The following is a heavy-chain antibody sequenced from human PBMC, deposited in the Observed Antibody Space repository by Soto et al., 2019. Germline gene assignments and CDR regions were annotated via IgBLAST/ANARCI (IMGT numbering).Heavy chain of an antibody. V-gene: IGHV1-18*01. CDR3: ARDSRNIVVVVAATDGTGFHDY. D-gene: IGHD2-15*01. CDR2: ISAYNGNT. CDR1: GYTFTSYG. Sequence: QVQLVQSGAEVKKPGASVKVSCKASGYTFTSYGISWVRQAPGQGLEWMGWISAYNGNTNYAQKLQGRVTMTTDTSTSTAYMELRSLRSDDTAVYYCARDSRNIVVVVAATDGTGFHDYWCQGTLVTVSS. J-gene: IGHJ4*02.